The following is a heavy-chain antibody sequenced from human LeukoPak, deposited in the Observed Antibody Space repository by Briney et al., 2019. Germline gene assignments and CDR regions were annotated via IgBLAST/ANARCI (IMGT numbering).Heavy chain of an antibody. V-gene: IGHV3-66*01. D-gene: IGHD6-13*01. Sequence: GGSLRLPCAVSGFIVSSNYMSWGRQAPGKGLEWVSVIYSGGSTNYADSVKGRFTISRDNAKNSLYLQMNSLRAEDTAVYYCARYSLQQLPPSYFDYWGQGTLVTVSS. CDR1: GFIVSSNY. CDR2: IYSGGST. J-gene: IGHJ4*02. CDR3: ARYSLQQLPPSYFDY.